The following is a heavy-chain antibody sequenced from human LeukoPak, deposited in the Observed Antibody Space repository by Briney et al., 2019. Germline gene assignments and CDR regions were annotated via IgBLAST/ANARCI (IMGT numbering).Heavy chain of an antibody. CDR3: ARVEPSSYDY. D-gene: IGHD1-1*01. Sequence: GGSLRLSCAAPGFTVSINYMRWVRQAPGKGLVCVSVIYSSANTSYALSVKGPFTISRDNSKNTVYLQMNSLRAEHTAVYYCARVEPSSYDYWGQGTLVTASS. CDR2: IYSSANT. CDR1: GFTVSINY. J-gene: IGHJ4*02. V-gene: IGHV3-53*01.